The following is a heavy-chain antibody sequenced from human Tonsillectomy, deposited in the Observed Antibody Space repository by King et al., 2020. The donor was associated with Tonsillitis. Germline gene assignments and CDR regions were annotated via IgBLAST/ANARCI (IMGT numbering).Heavy chain of an antibody. Sequence: QLQESGPGLVKPSETLSLTCTVSGGSISSSSYYWGWLRQPPGKGLEWCGSIYYSGSTYYNPSLKSRVPISLDPSKNQFSLQLSSVTAADTAVYYCARKEYDYVWGSYRPRGYYFDYWGQGTLVTVSS. CDR2: IYYSGST. V-gene: IGHV4-39*01. D-gene: IGHD3-16*02. CDR3: ARKEYDYVWGSYRPRGYYFDY. J-gene: IGHJ4*02. CDR1: GGSISSSSYY.